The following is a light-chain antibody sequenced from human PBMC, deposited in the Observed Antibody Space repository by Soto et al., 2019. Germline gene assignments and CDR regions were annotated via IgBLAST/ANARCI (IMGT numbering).Light chain of an antibody. J-gene: IGLJ1*01. V-gene: IGLV1-40*01. CDR2: GNS. Sequence: QSVLTQPPSVSGAPGQRVTISCTGSSSNIGAGYDVNWYQQLPGTAPKLLIYGNSNRPSGVPDRFSGSKSGTSASLAITGLQAEDEADYYCQSYDSSLSVSYVFGTGTKLTVL. CDR1: SSNIGAGYD. CDR3: QSYDSSLSVSYV.